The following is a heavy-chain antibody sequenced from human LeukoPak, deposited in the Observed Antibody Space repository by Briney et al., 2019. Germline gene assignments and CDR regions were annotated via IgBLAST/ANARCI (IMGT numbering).Heavy chain of an antibody. J-gene: IGHJ4*02. CDR2: VNLQGST. V-gene: IGHV4-4*02. CDR1: GGSITNTNY. CDR3: AREGGPYRPLDY. Sequence: SGTVSLTCGVSGGSITNTNYWSWVRQPPGKGLEWIGEVNLQGSTNYNPSLMGRVAIAVDTSEHHISLQLTSVTAADTAVYYCAREGGPYRPLDYSGQGTL.